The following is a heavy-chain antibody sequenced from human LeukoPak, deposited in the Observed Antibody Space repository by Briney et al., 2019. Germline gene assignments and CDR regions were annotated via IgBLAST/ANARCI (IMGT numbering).Heavy chain of an antibody. CDR2: INPNSGGT. Sequence: ASVKVSCKASGYTFTGYYMHWVRQAPGQGLEWMGWINPNSGGTNYAQKFQGRVTMTRDTSISTAYMELSRLRSDDTAGYYCARVFGARSADFDYWGRGTLVTVSS. V-gene: IGHV1-2*02. J-gene: IGHJ4*02. CDR3: ARVFGARSADFDY. CDR1: GYTFTGYY. D-gene: IGHD3-10*01.